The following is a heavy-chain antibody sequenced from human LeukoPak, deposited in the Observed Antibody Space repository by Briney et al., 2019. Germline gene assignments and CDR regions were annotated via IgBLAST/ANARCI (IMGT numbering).Heavy chain of an antibody. V-gene: IGHV4-59*01. CDR1: GGSISSYY. D-gene: IGHD6-6*01. Sequence: SETLSLTCTVSGGSISSYYWSWIRQPPGKGLEWIGYIYYSGSTNYNPSLKSRVTISVDTSKNQFSLKLSSVTAADTAVYYCASGIAAPMGAALYYYYYYYGMDVWGQGTTVTVSS. CDR2: IYYSGST. J-gene: IGHJ6*02. CDR3: ASGIAAPMGAALYYYYYYYGMDV.